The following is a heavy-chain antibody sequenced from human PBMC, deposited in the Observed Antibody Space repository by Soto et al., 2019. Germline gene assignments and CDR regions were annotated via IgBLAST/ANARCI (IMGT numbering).Heavy chain of an antibody. Sequence: QVQLQESGPGLVKPSQTLFLTCTVSGGSITNGDYYWTWIRQPPGKGLEWIGYIYYSGSTYYNPSIKGRLTMSVDTSKNHLSLRLNSVTAADTAVYYCARPFDDSSGYYEGLGYWGQGILVTVSS. D-gene: IGHD3-22*01. V-gene: IGHV4-30-4*01. CDR3: ARPFDDSSGYYEGLGY. CDR1: GGSITNGDYY. J-gene: IGHJ4*02. CDR2: IYYSGST.